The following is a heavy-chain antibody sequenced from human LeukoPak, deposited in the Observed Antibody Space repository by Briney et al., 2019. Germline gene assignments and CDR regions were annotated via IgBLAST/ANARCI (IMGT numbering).Heavy chain of an antibody. CDR2: IRYDGSNN. CDR1: GFTFSSYG. V-gene: IGHV3-30*02. CDR3: AKLERCDGDYCSDY. Sequence: PGGSLRLSCAASGFTFSSYGMHWVRQAPGKGLEWVAFIRYDGSNNYYAYSVKGRFTISRDNSQNALPMQMNSLRAEDTAVYYCAKLERCDGDYCSDYWGQGTLVTVSA. J-gene: IGHJ4*02. D-gene: IGHD4-17*01.